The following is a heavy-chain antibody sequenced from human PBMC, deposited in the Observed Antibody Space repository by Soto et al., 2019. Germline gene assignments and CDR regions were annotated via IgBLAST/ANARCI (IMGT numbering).Heavy chain of an antibody. D-gene: IGHD6-13*01. J-gene: IGHJ6*02. Sequence: SVKVSCKASGGSFTYTLSWVRQAPGQGLEWMGGIIPIFGTTNYAQKFQGRVTITADESTKTAYMELSTLRSEDTAVYYCARDFLIAAAGTGYYGMDVWGQGTTVTVSS. CDR2: IIPIFGTT. CDR1: GGSFTYT. V-gene: IGHV1-69*13. CDR3: ARDFLIAAAGTGYYGMDV.